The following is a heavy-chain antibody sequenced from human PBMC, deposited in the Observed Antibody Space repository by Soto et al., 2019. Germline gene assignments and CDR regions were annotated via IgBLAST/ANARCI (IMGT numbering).Heavy chain of an antibody. CDR3: ARMTTVTTHRNFDY. D-gene: IGHD4-4*01. J-gene: IGHJ4*02. CDR1: GGSISSYY. CDR2: IYYSGST. Sequence: SETLSLTCTVSGGSISSYYWSWIRQPPGKGLEWIGYIYYSGSTNCNPSLKSRVTISVDTSKNQFSLKLSSVTAADTAVYYCARMTTVTTHRNFDYWGQGTLVTVSS. V-gene: IGHV4-59*01.